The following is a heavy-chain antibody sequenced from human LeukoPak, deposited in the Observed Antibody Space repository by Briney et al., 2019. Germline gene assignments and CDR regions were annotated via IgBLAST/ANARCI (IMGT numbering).Heavy chain of an antibody. CDR1: EFTVSSNY. CDR2: IYSGGST. Sequence: GGSLRLSCAASEFTVSSNYMSWVRQAPGKGLEWVSVIYSGGSTYYADSVKGRFTISRDNAKNSLYLQMNSLRAEDTALYYCAKSPGSNSYWYFDLWGRGTLVTVSS. D-gene: IGHD2/OR15-2a*01. J-gene: IGHJ2*01. CDR3: AKSPGSNSYWYFDL. V-gene: IGHV3-53*05.